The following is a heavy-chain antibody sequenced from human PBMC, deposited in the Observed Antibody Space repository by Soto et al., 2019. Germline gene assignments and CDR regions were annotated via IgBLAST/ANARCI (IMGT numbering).Heavy chain of an antibody. CDR3: ERAPSGTNLAWFDH. V-gene: IGHV4-61*01. CDR2: IYYSGST. J-gene: IGHJ5*02. Sequence: SETLSLTCTVSGGSVSSGSYYWSWIRQPPGKGLEWIGYIYYSGSTNYNPSLKSRVTISVDTSKNQFSLKLSSVNAADKAVYYCERAPSGTNLAWFDHWGQGTLVTVSS. CDR1: GGSVSSGSYY. D-gene: IGHD1-26*01.